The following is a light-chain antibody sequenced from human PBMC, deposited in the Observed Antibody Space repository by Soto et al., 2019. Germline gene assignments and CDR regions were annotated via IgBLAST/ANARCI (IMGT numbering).Light chain of an antibody. CDR1: QGISSD. Sequence: DIQMTQSPSSLSASVGDRVTITCRASQGISSDLAWYQQKPGKVPKLLIYAASILQSGVPSRFSGSGSGTDFTLTISSLQPEDVATYYCQKSNSAPRTFGPGTKVDIK. CDR2: AAS. CDR3: QKSNSAPRT. J-gene: IGKJ3*01. V-gene: IGKV1-27*01.